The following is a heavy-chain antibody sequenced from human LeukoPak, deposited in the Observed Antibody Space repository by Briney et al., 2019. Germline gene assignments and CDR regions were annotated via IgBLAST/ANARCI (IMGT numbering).Heavy chain of an antibody. CDR1: GGSISSSSYY. D-gene: IGHD3-10*01. J-gene: IGHJ4*02. Sequence: PSETLSLTCTVSGGSISSSSYYWGWIRQPPGKGLEWVGSIYHSGITYYNPSLKSRVTISVDTSKNQFSLKLSSVTAADTAVYYCARGDYYGSGSRYFDYWGQGTLVTVSS. CDR2: IYHSGIT. CDR3: ARGDYYGSGSRYFDY. V-gene: IGHV4-39*07.